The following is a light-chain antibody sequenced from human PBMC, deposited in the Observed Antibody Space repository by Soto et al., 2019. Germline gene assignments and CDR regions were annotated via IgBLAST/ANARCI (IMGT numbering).Light chain of an antibody. CDR1: QHITNY. CDR3: QQYDNLPLT. V-gene: IGKV1-33*01. J-gene: IGKJ4*01. CDR2: DAS. Sequence: DIQMTQSPSSLSASVVYRVTITCQASQHITNYLNWYQQKPGKAPKILIYDASTLEAGVPSRFSGSGSGTVFTFTISSLQTEDAATYYCQQYDNLPLTFGGGTKVEIK.